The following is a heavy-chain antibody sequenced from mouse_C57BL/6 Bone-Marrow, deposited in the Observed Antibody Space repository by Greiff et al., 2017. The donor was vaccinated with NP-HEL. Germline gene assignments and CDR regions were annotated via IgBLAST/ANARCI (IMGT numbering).Heavy chain of an antibody. Sequence: EVKLVESGGGLVKPGGSLKLSCAASGFTFSSYAMSWVRQTPEKRLEWVATISDGGSYTYYPDNVKGRFTISRDNAKNNLYLQMSHLKSEDTAMYYCARDLDWGQGTLVTVSA. CDR1: GFTFSSYA. CDR3: ARDLD. CDR2: ISDGGSYT. V-gene: IGHV5-4*01. J-gene: IGHJ3*01.